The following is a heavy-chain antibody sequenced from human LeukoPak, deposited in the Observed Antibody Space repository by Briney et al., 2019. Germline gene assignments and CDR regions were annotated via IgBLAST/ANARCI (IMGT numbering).Heavy chain of an antibody. V-gene: IGHV3-7*01. CDR3: ARDYLDSSGAHYDY. Sequence: GGSLGLSCAASGFTFSSYWMSWVRQAPGKGLECVANINGESEKRYVDSVKGRFTISRDNAKNSLYLQMNSLRVEDTAIYYCARDYLDSSGAHYDYWGQGTLVTVSS. CDR2: INGESEK. J-gene: IGHJ4*02. CDR1: GFTFSSYW. D-gene: IGHD3-22*01.